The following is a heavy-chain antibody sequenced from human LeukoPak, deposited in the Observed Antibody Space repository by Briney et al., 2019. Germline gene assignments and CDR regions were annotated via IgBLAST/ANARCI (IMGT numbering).Heavy chain of an antibody. CDR1: GYTFTSYG. J-gene: IGHJ4*02. D-gene: IGHD4-11*01. Sequence: ASVKVSCKASGYTFTSYGISWVRQAPGQGLEWMGWISAYNGNTNYAQKLQGRVTMTTGTSTSTAYMELRSLRSDDTAVYYCARTTVHRSKFDYWGQGTMVTVSS. CDR3: ARTTVHRSKFDY. V-gene: IGHV1-18*01. CDR2: ISAYNGNT.